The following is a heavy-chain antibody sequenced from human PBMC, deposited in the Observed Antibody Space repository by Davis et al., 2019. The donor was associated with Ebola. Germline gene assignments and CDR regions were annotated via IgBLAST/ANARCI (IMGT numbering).Heavy chain of an antibody. V-gene: IGHV3-9*01. CDR2: INWNSAFI. CDR3: AKGGDFPSSSLNHFYYGVDA. Sequence: SLKISCTGSGFVFDDHAIHWVRQAPGKGLEWVAGINWNSAFIVYVDSVKGRFTISRDNAKKSVYLQMNNLRVEDTALYYCAKGGDFPSSSLNHFYYGVDAWGQGTTVTVSS. CDR1: GFVFDDHA. J-gene: IGHJ6*02. D-gene: IGHD2/OR15-2a*01.